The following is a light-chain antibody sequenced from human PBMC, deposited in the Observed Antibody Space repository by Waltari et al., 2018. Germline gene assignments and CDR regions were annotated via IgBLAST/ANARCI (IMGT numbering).Light chain of an antibody. J-gene: IGKJ2*01. CDR1: QSLSNW. CDR2: GAS. CDR3: QQSYTTPYT. Sequence: DIQMTQSPSTLSASIGDRVTITCRASQSLSNWLAWYQQKPGKAPKLLIYGASSLESGVPSRFSGSGSGTEFTLTISSLQPEDFATYSCQQSYTTPYTFGQGTKLEI. V-gene: IGKV1-5*01.